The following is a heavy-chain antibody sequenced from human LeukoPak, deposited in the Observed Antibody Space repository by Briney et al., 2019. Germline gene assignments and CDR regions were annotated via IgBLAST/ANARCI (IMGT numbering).Heavy chain of an antibody. CDR1: GFNFSSHW. CDR3: VRGREVRGRSMDV. Sequence: GGSLRLSCAASGFNFSSHWMHWVRQAPGKGLVWVSRLRSSGNGTTYADSVKGRFTISRDNAKNTLFLQMNSLRIEDTAVYYCVRGREVRGRSMDVWGKGTTVIASP. J-gene: IGHJ6*04. D-gene: IGHD3-10*01. V-gene: IGHV3-74*03. CDR2: LRSSGNGT.